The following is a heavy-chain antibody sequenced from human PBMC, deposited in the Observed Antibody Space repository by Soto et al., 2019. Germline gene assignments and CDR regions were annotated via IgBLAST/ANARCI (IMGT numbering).Heavy chain of an antibody. CDR2: LGGSGGDK. CDR3: ARDFSGYCSSTSCYIFDY. V-gene: IGHV3-23*01. CDR1: GFGFSAYA. Sequence: GGSLRLSCAGSGFGFSAYAMNWVRQAPGKGLEWVSGLGGSGGDKYYADSVRGRFTISRDNAKNSLYLQMNSLRAEDTAVYYCARDFSGYCSSTSCYIFDYWGQGTLVTVSS. J-gene: IGHJ4*02. D-gene: IGHD2-2*03.